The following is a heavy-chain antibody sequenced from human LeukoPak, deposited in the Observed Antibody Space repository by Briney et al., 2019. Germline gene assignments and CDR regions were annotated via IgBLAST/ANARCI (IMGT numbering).Heavy chain of an antibody. Sequence: PSETLSLTCTFSGGSFSPAHWSWIRQPPGKGLEWIGVICDNGNTDYNPSLKSRVTISVDTSKSQFSLKLSSLAAADTAVYYCATGRDPYKTGHWGQGTLVTVSS. J-gene: IGHJ4*02. V-gene: IGHV4-59*01. CDR3: ATGRDPYKTGH. CDR2: ICDNGNT. CDR1: GGSFSPAH. D-gene: IGHD5-24*01.